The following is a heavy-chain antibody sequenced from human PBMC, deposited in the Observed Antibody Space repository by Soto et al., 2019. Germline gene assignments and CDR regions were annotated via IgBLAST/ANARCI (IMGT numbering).Heavy chain of an antibody. CDR3: ASRNQGYSDDWFDP. J-gene: IGHJ5*02. CDR2: IIPIFGTA. V-gene: IGHV1-69*13. Sequence: SVKVSCKASGYSFIGYYMHWVRQAPGQGLEWMGGIIPIFGTANYAQKFQGRVTITADESTSTAYMELSSLRSEDTAVYYCASRNQGYSDDWFDPWGQGTLVTVSS. D-gene: IGHD6-13*01. CDR1: GYSFIGYY.